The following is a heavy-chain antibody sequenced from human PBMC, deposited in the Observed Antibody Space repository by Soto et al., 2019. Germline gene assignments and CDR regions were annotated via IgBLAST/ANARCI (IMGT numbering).Heavy chain of an antibody. D-gene: IGHD6-13*01. CDR1: GGSISSGDYY. J-gene: IGHJ4*02. CDR2: IYHTGSP. V-gene: IGHV4-30-4*01. Sequence: QVQLQESGPGLVKPSQTLSLTCAVSGGSISSGDYYWNWIRQSPGKGLEWIGYIYHTGSPYYNPSLESRVTISLDTSRNQISLKLGSVTAAATAMYYCARETTAGTKGLEDWGQGTLVIVSS. CDR3: ARETTAGTKGLED.